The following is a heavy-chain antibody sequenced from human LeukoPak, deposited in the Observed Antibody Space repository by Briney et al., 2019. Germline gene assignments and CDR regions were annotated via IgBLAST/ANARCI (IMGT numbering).Heavy chain of an antibody. CDR1: GFTFRNYA. V-gene: IGHV3-74*03. CDR2: IQSDGSGA. J-gene: IGHJ4*02. Sequence: GGSLRLSCVASGFTFRNYAMYWVRQAGGKGPVWVPRIQSDGSGAMYADSVMGRFTISRDNTKNTVYLQMDSLTAEDTAVYYCARAQVGAPTDYWGPGTLVTVSS. CDR3: ARAQVGAPTDY. D-gene: IGHD1-26*01.